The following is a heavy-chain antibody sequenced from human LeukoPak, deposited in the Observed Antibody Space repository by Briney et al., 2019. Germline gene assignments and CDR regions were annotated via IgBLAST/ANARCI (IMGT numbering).Heavy chain of an antibody. CDR1: GYSITSGYF. CDR3: ARLPGDFWSAYYADS. Sequence: SSETLSLTCTVSGYSITSGYFWGWIRQPPGKGLELIGTIYHGGSSYSHPSLQSRVTISVDTSKNQFPLKLISMTAADTAVYYCARLPGDFWSAYYADSWGQGTLVTVSS. V-gene: IGHV4-38-2*02. J-gene: IGHJ4*02. CDR2: IYHGGSS. D-gene: IGHD3-3*01.